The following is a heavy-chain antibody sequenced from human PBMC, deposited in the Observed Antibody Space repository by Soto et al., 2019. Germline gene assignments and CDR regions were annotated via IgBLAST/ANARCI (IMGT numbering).Heavy chain of an antibody. Sequence: QVQLQESGPGLVKTSETLSLTCTVSGSSFSSYYWSWIRQPPGKGLEWIGYIYYSGSTNYNPTLKSRATISVDTSKNQFSLKLSSVTAADTAVYYCARVAAAGSYFDNWGQGTLVTVSS. CDR3: ARVAAAGSYFDN. CDR1: GSSFSSYY. D-gene: IGHD6-13*01. V-gene: IGHV4-59*01. J-gene: IGHJ4*02. CDR2: IYYSGST.